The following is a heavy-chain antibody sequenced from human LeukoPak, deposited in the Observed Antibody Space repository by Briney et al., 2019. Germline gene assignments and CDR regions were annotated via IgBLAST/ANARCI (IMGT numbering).Heavy chain of an antibody. Sequence: SETLSLTCTVSGGSISSYYWSWIRQPPGKGLEWIGYIYYSGSTYYNPSLKSRVTISADTSKNQFSLQLSSVTAADTAVYYCAGGGSSWYDYWGQGTLVTVSS. D-gene: IGHD6-13*01. CDR1: GGSISSYY. CDR2: IYYSGST. J-gene: IGHJ4*02. CDR3: AGGGSSWYDY. V-gene: IGHV4-59*12.